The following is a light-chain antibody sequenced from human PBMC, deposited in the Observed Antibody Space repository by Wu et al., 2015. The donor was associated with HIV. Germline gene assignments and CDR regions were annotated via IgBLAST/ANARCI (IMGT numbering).Light chain of an antibody. Sequence: DIQMTQSPSTLSASVGDRVTITCRASQSISSWLAWYQQKPGKAPKLLIYKASNLESGVSSRFSGSGSGTEYTLTINNLQPDDFATYYCQQYYAFGQGTKVEI. CDR2: KAS. V-gene: IGKV1-5*03. J-gene: IGKJ1*01. CDR3: QQYYA. CDR1: QSISSW.